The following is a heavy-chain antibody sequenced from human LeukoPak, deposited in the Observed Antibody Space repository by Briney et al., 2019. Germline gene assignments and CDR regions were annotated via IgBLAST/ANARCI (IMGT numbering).Heavy chain of an antibody. D-gene: IGHD4-23*01. Sequence: PGGSLRLSCAASGFTFSGYAMNWVRQAPGKGLEWVSYISSSGNIIYYADPVKGRFTISRDNAKDSLYLQMNSLRAEDTAVYYCARSGGNLDCWGQGSLVTVSS. CDR3: ARSGGNLDC. CDR2: ISSSGNII. V-gene: IGHV3-48*03. CDR1: GFTFSGYA. J-gene: IGHJ4*02.